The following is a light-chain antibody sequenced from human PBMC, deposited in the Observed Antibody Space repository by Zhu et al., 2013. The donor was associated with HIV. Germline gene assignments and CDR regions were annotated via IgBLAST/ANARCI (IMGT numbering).Light chain of an antibody. CDR2: DVS. CDR1: SSDIGTYNS. J-gene: IGLJ1*01. V-gene: IGLV2-18*02. CDR3: SSYTTSNTYV. Sequence: QSALTQPPSVSGSPGQSVTISCTGTSSDIGTYNSVSWYQQPPGTAPKLMIYDVSYRPSGVPDRFSGSKSGNTASLTISGLQAEDEADYYCSSYTTSNTYVFGTGTKVTVL.